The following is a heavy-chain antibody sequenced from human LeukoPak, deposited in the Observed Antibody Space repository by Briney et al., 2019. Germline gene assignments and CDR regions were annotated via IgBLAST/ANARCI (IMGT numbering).Heavy chain of an antibody. J-gene: IGHJ4*02. CDR2: IDPSDSYT. CDR3: ARHSGRRSFDY. Sequence: GESLKISCKGSGYRFTSYWISWVRQMPGKGLEWMGRIDPSDSYTNYSPSFQGHVTISADKSISTAYLPWSSLKSSDAAMYYCARHSGRRSFDYWGQGTLVTVSS. D-gene: IGHD1-26*01. V-gene: IGHV5-10-1*01. CDR1: GYRFTSYW.